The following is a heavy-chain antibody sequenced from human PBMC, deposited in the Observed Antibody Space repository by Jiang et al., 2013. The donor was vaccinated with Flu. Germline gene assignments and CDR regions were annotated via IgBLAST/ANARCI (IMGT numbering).Heavy chain of an antibody. CDR2: SIIVGAP. V-gene: IGHV4-39*01. J-gene: IGHJ5*02. Sequence: TVSGGSISSSSYYWGWIRQPPGRGWSGLGVSIIVGAPTTTRPSKSRVTISVDTSKNQFSLKLSSVTAADTAVYYCARRGYSYGSRWNWFDPWGQGTLVTVSS. CDR3: ARRGYSYGSRWNWFDP. CDR1: GGSISSSSYY. D-gene: IGHD5-18*01.